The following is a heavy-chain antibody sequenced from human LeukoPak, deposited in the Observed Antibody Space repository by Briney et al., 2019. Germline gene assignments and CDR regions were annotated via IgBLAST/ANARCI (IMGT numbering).Heavy chain of an antibody. Sequence: SETLSLTCTVSGGSISSSSYYWGWIRQPPGKGLEWIGSIYYSGSTYYNPSLKSRVTISVDTSKNQFSLKLSSVTAADTAVYYCASTSTIAAAGNAFDYWGQGTLVTVSS. CDR2: IYYSGST. J-gene: IGHJ4*02. V-gene: IGHV4-39*01. CDR3: ASTSTIAAAGNAFDY. D-gene: IGHD6-13*01. CDR1: GGSISSSSYY.